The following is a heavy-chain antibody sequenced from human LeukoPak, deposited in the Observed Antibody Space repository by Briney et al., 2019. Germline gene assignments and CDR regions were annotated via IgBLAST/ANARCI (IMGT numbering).Heavy chain of an antibody. CDR2: INPNSGGT. V-gene: IGHV1-2*02. CDR3: AREEVRGVTFNWFDP. D-gene: IGHD3-10*01. CDR1: GYTFTGYY. J-gene: IGHJ5*02. Sequence: ASVKVSCKASGYTFTGYYVHWVRQAPGQGLEWMGWINPNSGGTNYAQRFQGRVTMTRDTSISTAYMELSRLRSDDTAVYYCAREEVRGVTFNWFDPWGQGTLVTVSS.